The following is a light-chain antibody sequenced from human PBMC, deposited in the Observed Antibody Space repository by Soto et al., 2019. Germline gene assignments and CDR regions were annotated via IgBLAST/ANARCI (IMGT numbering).Light chain of an antibody. CDR1: QSFSSSY. J-gene: IGKJ5*01. CDR3: HHHGSSPLVT. V-gene: IGKV3-20*01. CDR2: GAS. Sequence: EIALTQSPGTLSLSPGERATLSCRASQSFSSSYLAWYQQKPGQAPRLLIYGASSRATGIPDRFSGSGSGTAFTPTISRLEPEDFAGYYIHHHGSSPLVTFGHGTRLE.